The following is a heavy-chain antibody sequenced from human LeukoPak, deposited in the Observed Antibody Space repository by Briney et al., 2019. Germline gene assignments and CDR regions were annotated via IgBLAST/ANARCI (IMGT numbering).Heavy chain of an antibody. D-gene: IGHD4-17*01. CDR1: GGSISSGSYY. CDR3: ARGLPSTVTTPFDP. Sequence: SGTLSPTCTVSGGSISSGSYYWSWIRQPAGKGLEWIGRIYTSGSTNYNPSLKSRVTISVDTSKNQFSLKLSSVTAADTAVYYCARGLPSTVTTPFDPWGQGTLVTVSS. CDR2: IYTSGST. J-gene: IGHJ5*02. V-gene: IGHV4-61*02.